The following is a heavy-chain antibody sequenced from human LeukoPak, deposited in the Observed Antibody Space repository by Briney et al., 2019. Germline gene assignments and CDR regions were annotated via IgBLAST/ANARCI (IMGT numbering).Heavy chain of an antibody. V-gene: IGHV3-21*01. CDR1: GFTFSSYS. J-gene: IGHJ5*02. CDR3: ARDEEYCSSTSCENWFDP. CDR2: ISSSSSYI. Sequence: GGSLRLSCAASGFTFSSYSMNWVRQAPGKGLKWVSSISSSSSYIYYADSVKGRFTISRDNAKNSLYLQMNSLRAEDTAVYYCARDEEYCSSTSCENWFDPWGQGTLVTVSS. D-gene: IGHD2-2*01.